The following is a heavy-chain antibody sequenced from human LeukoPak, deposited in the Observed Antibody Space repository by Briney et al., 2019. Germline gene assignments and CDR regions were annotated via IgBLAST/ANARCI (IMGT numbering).Heavy chain of an antibody. J-gene: IGHJ4*02. Sequence: SETLSLTCTVSVGSSSSYSWSWIRQPPGKGLQWIGDIYSSGSTKYTPSLKSRVSISLDTSRNQVSLELNSVTAADTAVYYCATWNYYFDFWGRGTLVTVSS. CDR3: ATWNYYFDF. CDR2: IYSSGST. V-gene: IGHV4-59*01. D-gene: IGHD1-7*01. CDR1: VGSSSSYS.